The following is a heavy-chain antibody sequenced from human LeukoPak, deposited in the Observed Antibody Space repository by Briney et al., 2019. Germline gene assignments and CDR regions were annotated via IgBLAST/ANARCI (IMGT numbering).Heavy chain of an antibody. Sequence: PGGSLRLSCAASGFTVSSNYMSWVRQAPGKGLEWVSVIYSGGSTYYADSVKGRFTISRDNSKNTLYLQMNSLRAEDTAVYYCARELTYGSGSTLGYWGQGTLVTVSS. CDR3: ARELTYGSGSTLGY. CDR1: GFTVSSNY. D-gene: IGHD3-10*01. J-gene: IGHJ4*02. V-gene: IGHV3-53*01. CDR2: IYSGGST.